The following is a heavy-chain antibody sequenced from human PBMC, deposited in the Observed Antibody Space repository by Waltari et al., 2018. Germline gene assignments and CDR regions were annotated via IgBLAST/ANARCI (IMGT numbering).Heavy chain of an antibody. J-gene: IGHJ4*02. CDR2: IGGSGGST. V-gene: IGHV3-23*01. Sequence: EVQLLESGGGLVQPGGSLRLSCAASGFPFSSYAMSWVRQAPGKGVEGVSAIGGSGGSTYYADFVKGRLTISRDNSKNTLYLQMNSLRAEDTAVYYCAKGPAGYFDYWGQGTLVTVSS. CDR3: AKGPAGYFDY. D-gene: IGHD6-19*01. CDR1: GFPFSSYA.